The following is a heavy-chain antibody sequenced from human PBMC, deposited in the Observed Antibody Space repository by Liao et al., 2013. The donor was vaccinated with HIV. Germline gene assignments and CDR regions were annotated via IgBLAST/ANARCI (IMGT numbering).Heavy chain of an antibody. CDR2: IYYSGST. D-gene: IGHD3-3*01. Sequence: QLQLQESGPGLVKPSETLSLTCTVSGGSISSSSYYWGWIRQPPGKGLEWIGNIYYSGSTYYNPSLKSRVTISVDTSKNQFSLKLSSVTAADTAVYYCARDNFLWSGYVDYWGQGTLVTVSS. V-gene: IGHV4-39*07. CDR1: GGSISSSSYY. J-gene: IGHJ4*02. CDR3: ARDNFLWSGYVDY.